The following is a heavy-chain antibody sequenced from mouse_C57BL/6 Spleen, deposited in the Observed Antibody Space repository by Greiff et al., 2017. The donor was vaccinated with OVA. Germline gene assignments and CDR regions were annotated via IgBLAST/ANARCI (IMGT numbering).Heavy chain of an antibody. CDR3: ARGYYGSGGFAY. V-gene: IGHV5-17*01. J-gene: IGHJ3*01. D-gene: IGHD1-1*01. CDR1: GFTFSDYG. CDR2: ISSGSSTI. Sequence: DVKLVESGGGLVKPGGSLKLSCAASGFTFSDYGMHWVRQAPEKGLEWVAYISSGSSTIYYADTVKGRFTISRDNAKNTLFLQMTSLRSEDTAMYYCARGYYGSGGFAYWGQGTLVTVSA.